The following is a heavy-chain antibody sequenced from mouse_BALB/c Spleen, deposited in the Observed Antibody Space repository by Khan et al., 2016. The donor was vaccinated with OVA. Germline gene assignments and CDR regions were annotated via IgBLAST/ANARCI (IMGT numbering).Heavy chain of an antibody. V-gene: IGHV5-9-4*01. CDR3: ARASYNYGSSPLFFDY. CDR1: GFTFSSYA. J-gene: IGHJ2*01. Sequence: EVELVESGGGLVKPGGSLKLSCAASGFTFSSYAMSWVRQSPEKRLEWVAEISSGGSYTYYPDTVPGRFTISRDNAKNTLYLEMSSLRSEDTAMYYCARASYNYGSSPLFFDYWGQGTTLTVAS. CDR2: ISSGGSYT. D-gene: IGHD1-1*01.